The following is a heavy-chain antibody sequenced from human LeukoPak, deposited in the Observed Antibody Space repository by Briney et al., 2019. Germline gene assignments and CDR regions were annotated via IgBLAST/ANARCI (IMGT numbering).Heavy chain of an antibody. CDR3: VSRWELLH. V-gene: IGHV3-74*01. CDR2: INSDGSST. J-gene: IGHJ4*02. CDR1: GFTSSSYW. Sequence: PGGSLRLSCAASGFTSSSYWMHWVRHAPGKGLVLVSRINSDGSSTDYVDSVKGRFTISRGRARNTVYLQMNSLRAEDTAVYCCVSRWELLHWGQGTLVTVSS. D-gene: IGHD1-26*01.